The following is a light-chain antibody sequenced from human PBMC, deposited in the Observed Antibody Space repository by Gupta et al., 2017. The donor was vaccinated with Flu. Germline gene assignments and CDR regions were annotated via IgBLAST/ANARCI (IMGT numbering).Light chain of an antibody. CDR3: CSYAGTFTFV. J-gene: IGLJ1*01. V-gene: IGLV2-11*03. CDR2: DVY. CDR1: ISDVGNYDY. Sequence: SVTISCTGTISDVGNYDYVSWYQQHPAKAPKLMIYDVYKRPSGVPDRFSGSKSGNTASLAISGLQAEDEADYYCCSYAGTFTFVFGTGTKVTVL.